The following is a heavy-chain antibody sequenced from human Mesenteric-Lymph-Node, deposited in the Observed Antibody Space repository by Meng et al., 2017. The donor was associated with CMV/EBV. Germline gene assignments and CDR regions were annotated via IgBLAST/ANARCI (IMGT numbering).Heavy chain of an antibody. CDR2: IYYSGST. CDR3: ARAPHCSSPSCTGPGYFDY. CDR1: GGPVRSGSYY. V-gene: IGHV4-61*01. D-gene: IGHD2-2*01. J-gene: IGHJ4*02. Sequence: ESLKISCTVSGGPVRSGSYYWSWIRQPPGKGLEWIGYIYYSGSTNYNPSLKSRVTISVDTSKNQFSLKVNSLTAADTAVYYCARAPHCSSPSCTGPGYFDYWGQGTLVTVSS.